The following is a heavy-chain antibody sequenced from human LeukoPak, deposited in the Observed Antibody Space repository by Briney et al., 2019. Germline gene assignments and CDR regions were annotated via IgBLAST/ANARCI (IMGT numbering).Heavy chain of an antibody. D-gene: IGHD2-8*02. Sequence: GGSLRLSCAASKFSFSSYWMHWVRQAPGKGLVWVSRINSDGSRTNYADSVKGRFTISRDNAKNTLYLQMSSLRAEDTAVYYCARVLTGSWDWFDPWGQGTLITVSS. CDR2: INSDGSRT. CDR3: ARVLTGSWDWFDP. V-gene: IGHV3-74*01. J-gene: IGHJ5*02. CDR1: KFSFSSYW.